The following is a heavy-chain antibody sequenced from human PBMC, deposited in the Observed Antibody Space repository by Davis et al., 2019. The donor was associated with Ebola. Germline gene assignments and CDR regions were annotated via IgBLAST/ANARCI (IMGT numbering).Heavy chain of an antibody. CDR2: IYYSGST. CDR3: ARGKGSSGLLED. V-gene: IGHV4-59*12. J-gene: IGHJ4*02. D-gene: IGHD6-19*01. Sequence: SETLSLTCTVSGGSISSYYWSWIRQPPGKGLEWIGYIYYSGSTNYNPSLKSRVTISVDTSKNQFSLKLSSVTAADTAVYYCARGKGSSGLLEDWGQGTLVTVSS. CDR1: GGSISSYY.